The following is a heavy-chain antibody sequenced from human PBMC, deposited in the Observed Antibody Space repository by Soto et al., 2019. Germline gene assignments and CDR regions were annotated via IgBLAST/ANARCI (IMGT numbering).Heavy chain of an antibody. CDR3: ARGGGLVGTSSNY. CDR2: ISTYNGHT. Sequence: QVQLVQSGAEVKKPGASVKVSCKASGYTFTNYGLNWVRQAPGQGLEWMGWISTYNGHTNYAHNLQGRVTMTTDTSTHSAYMELSGLCYNDTALYYRARGGGLVGTSSNYWGQGTLVTVSS. V-gene: IGHV1-18*01. J-gene: IGHJ4*02. D-gene: IGHD1-26*01. CDR1: GYTFTNYG.